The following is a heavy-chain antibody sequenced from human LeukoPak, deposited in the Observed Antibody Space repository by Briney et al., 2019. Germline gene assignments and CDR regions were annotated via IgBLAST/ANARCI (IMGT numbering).Heavy chain of an antibody. CDR3: SNYDFWSGDYYYYYMDV. V-gene: IGHV3-48*01. CDR1: EFSVGSNY. CDR2: ISSSSSTI. D-gene: IGHD3-3*01. Sequence: GGSLRLSCAASEFSVGSNYMTWVRQAPGKGLEWVSYISSSSSTIYYADSVKGRFTISRDNAKNSLYLQMNSLRAEDTAVYYCSNYDFWSGDYYYYYMDVWGKGTTVTVSS. J-gene: IGHJ6*03.